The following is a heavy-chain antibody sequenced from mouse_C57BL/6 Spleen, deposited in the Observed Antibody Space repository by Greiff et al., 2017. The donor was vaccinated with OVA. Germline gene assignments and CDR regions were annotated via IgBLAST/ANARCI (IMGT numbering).Heavy chain of an antibody. Sequence: DVKLVESGGGLVQPKGSLKLSCAASGFSFNTYAMNWVRQAPGKGLEWVARIRSKSNNYATYYADSVKDRFTISRDDSESMLYLQMNNLKTEDTAMYYCVRPHYYGSSTAYFDVWGTGTTVTVSS. CDR2: IRSKSNNYAT. D-gene: IGHD1-1*01. CDR3: VRPHYYGSSTAYFDV. CDR1: GFSFNTYA. J-gene: IGHJ1*03. V-gene: IGHV10-1*01.